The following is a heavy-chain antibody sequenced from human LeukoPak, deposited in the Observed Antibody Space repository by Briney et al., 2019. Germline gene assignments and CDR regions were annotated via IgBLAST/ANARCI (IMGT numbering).Heavy chain of an antibody. V-gene: IGHV3-21*01. CDR2: ISSSSSYI. D-gene: IGHD1-26*01. CDR3: AREGSGSYDY. Sequence: AGGSLRLSCAASGFSVSSNYMNWVRQAPGKGLEWVSSISSSSSYIYYADSVKGRFTISRDNAKNSLYLQMNSLRAEDTAVYYCAREGSGSYDYWGQGTLVTVSS. J-gene: IGHJ4*02. CDR1: GFSVSSNY.